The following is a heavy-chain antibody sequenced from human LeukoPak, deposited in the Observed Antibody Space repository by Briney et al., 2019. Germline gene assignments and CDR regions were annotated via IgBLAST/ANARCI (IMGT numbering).Heavy chain of an antibody. D-gene: IGHD1-26*01. CDR3: ARAWEGGAFDI. CDR1: GGSISSGSYY. V-gene: IGHV4-61*02. CDR2: IYTSGST. Sequence: SETLSLTCTVSGGSISSGSYYWSWIRQPAGKGLEWIGRIYTSGSTNYNPSLKSRVTISVDTSKNQFSLKLSSVTAADTAVYYCARAWEGGAFDIWGQGTMVTVSS. J-gene: IGHJ3*02.